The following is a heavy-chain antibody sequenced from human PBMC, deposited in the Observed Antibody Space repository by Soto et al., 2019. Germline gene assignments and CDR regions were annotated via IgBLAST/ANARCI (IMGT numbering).Heavy chain of an antibody. Sequence: SVKVSCKASGGTFSSYTISWVRQAPGQGLEWMGRIIPILGIANYAQRFQGRVTITADKSTSTAYMELSSLRSEDTAVYYCARVGEGCSGGSCYYYYYYGMDVWGQGTTVTVS. CDR1: GGTFSSYT. CDR2: IIPILGIA. D-gene: IGHD2-15*01. V-gene: IGHV1-69*02. CDR3: ARVGEGCSGGSCYYYYYYGMDV. J-gene: IGHJ6*02.